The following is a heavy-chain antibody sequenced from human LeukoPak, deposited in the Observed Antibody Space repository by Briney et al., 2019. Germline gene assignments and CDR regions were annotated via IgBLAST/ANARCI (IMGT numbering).Heavy chain of an antibody. CDR3: ANSPDGAFDY. J-gene: IGHJ4*02. CDR1: GFTFSSYA. CDR2: IGGSGGST. V-gene: IGHV3-23*01. Sequence: GGSLRLSCAASGFTFSSYAMSWVRQAPGKGLEWVSAIGGSGGSTYYADSVEGRFTISRDNSKNTLYLHMNSLRAEDTAVYYCANSPDGAFDYWGQGTLVTVSS.